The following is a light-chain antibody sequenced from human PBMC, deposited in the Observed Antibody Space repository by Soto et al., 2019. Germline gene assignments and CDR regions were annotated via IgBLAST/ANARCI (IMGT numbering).Light chain of an antibody. V-gene: IGKV3-20*01. CDR3: QQYGSSPPLT. CDR1: QSVRSN. Sequence: EIEMTQSPATLSVSPGERATLACRASQSVRSNLAWYQQKPGQAPRLLIYGASSRATGIPDRFSGSRCGTDFTILTSRLEPEDFVVYYCQQYGSSPPLTFGGGTKVDI. CDR2: GAS. J-gene: IGKJ4*01.